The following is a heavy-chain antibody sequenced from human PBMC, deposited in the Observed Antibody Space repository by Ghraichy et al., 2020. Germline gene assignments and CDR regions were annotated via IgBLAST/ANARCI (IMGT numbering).Heavy chain of an antibody. V-gene: IGHV3-23*01. D-gene: IGHD4-11*01. J-gene: IGHJ4*02. CDR1: GFTFSSYA. CDR2: ISGSGGST. Sequence: LSLTCAASGFTFSSYAMSWVRQAPGKGLEWVSAISGSGGSTYYADSVKGRFTISRDNSKNTLYLQMNSLRAEDTAVYYCAKDMATVKPRYFDYWGQGTLVTVSS. CDR3: AKDMATVKPRYFDY.